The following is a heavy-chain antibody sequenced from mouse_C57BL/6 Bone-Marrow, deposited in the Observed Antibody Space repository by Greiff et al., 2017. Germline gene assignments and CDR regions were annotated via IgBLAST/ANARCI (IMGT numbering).Heavy chain of an antibody. Sequence: EVQLQQSGPELVKPGASVKISCKASGYTFTDYYMNWVKQSHGKSLEWIGDINPNNGGTSYNQKFKGKATLTVDKSSSTAYMELRSLTSEDSAVYYCARPHYYGSSYVNYWGQGTTLTVSS. CDR1: GYTFTDYY. J-gene: IGHJ2*01. CDR3: ARPHYYGSSYVNY. D-gene: IGHD1-1*01. V-gene: IGHV1-26*01. CDR2: INPNNGGT.